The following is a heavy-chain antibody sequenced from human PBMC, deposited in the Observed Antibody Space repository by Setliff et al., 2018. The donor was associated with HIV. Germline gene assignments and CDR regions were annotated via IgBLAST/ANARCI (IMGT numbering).Heavy chain of an antibody. Sequence: PSETLSLTCTVSGGSISSANYYWSWIRQPPGKDLEWIGYIYYNGNAYYYNPSLKNRTTISLDTSMNQFSLKLTSVTAADTAVYYCAREVDVVTTSDAFDIWGQGTMVTVS. V-gene: IGHV4-30-4*08. CDR2: IYYNGNAY. D-gene: IGHD2-21*02. J-gene: IGHJ3*02. CDR1: GGSISSANYY. CDR3: AREVDVVTTSDAFDI.